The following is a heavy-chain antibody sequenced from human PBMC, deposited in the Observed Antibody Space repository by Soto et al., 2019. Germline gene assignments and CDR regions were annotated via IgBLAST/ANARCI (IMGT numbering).Heavy chain of an antibody. Sequence: PGGSLRVSCAASGFTFSSYCTHWVRQDPGKGLEWVAVISYDGSNKYYADSVKGRFTISRDNSKNTLYLQMNSLRAEDTAVYYCAKVGGYDSSNWFDPWGQGTLVTVSS. V-gene: IGHV3-30*18. CDR3: AKVGGYDSSNWFDP. CDR2: ISYDGSNK. CDR1: GFTFSSYC. D-gene: IGHD5-12*01. J-gene: IGHJ5*02.